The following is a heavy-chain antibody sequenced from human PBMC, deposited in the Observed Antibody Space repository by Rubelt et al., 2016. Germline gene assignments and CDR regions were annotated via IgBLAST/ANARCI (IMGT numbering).Heavy chain of an antibody. CDR1: GFSLSTSGMC. Sequence: HVTLRESGPALVKPTQTLTLTCTFSGFSLSTSGMCVSWLRHPPGKALEWLALIDWDDDKYYSTSLKTRLTISKATSKYQVVLTMTNMDPVDTATYYCARIAVAGTGFDYWGQGTLVTVSS. CDR3: ARIAVAGTGFDY. D-gene: IGHD6-19*01. J-gene: IGHJ4*02. CDR2: IDWDDDK. V-gene: IGHV2-70*01.